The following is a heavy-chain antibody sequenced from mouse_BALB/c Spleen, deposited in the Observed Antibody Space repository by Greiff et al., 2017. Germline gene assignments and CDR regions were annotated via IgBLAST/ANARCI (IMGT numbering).Heavy chain of an antibody. D-gene: IGHD2-3*01. CDR1: GFTFSDYY. CDR3: ARVYDGYYWYFDV. V-gene: IGHV5-4*02. CDR2: ISDGGSYT. Sequence: EVKLMESGGGLVKPGGSLKLSCAASGFTFSDYYMYWVRQTPEKRLEWVATISDGGSYTYYPDSVKGRFTISRDNAKNNLYLQMSSLKSEDTAMYYCARVYDGYYWYFDVWGAGTTVTVSS. J-gene: IGHJ1*01.